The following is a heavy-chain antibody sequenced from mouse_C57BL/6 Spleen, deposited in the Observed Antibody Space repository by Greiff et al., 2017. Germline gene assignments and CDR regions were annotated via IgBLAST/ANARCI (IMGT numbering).Heavy chain of an antibody. D-gene: IGHD1-1*01. J-gene: IGHJ3*01. V-gene: IGHV1-64*01. Sequence: QVQLQQPGAELVKPGASVKLSCKASGYTFTSYWMHWVKQRPGQGLEWIGMIYPNSGSTNYNEKFKSKATLTVDKSSSTAYMQLSSLTSEDSAVYYCARGERYYGSSSWFAYWGQGTLVTVSA. CDR3: ARGERYYGSSSWFAY. CDR2: IYPNSGST. CDR1: GYTFTSYW.